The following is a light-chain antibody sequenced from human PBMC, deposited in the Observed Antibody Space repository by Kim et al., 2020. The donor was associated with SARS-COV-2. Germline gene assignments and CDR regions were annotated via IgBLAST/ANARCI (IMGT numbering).Light chain of an antibody. CDR2: KDN. CDR1: SGSIARNY. Sequence: PGKTLTSSCTRSSGSIARNYVHWYQQRPGSAPLTVIYKDNQRPSGVPDRYSGSIDSSSNSAFLTISGLKTEDEADYYCQSSDGSVVFGTGTKVTVL. V-gene: IGLV6-57*03. J-gene: IGLJ1*01. CDR3: QSSDGSVV.